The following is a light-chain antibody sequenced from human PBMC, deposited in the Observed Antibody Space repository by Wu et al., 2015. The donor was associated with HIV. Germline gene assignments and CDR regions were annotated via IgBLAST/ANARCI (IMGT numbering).Light chain of an antibody. Sequence: EIVLTQSPDTLSLSPGERATLSCGASQTVGNSYSAWYQQKPGQAPRLLIFDTSNRAIGIPDRFSGSGSGTDFTLTISRLEPEDFAVYYRQQYGSSSYTFGQGTKLEIK. CDR3: QQYGSSSYT. V-gene: IGKV3-20*01. CDR2: DTS. CDR1: QTVGNSY. J-gene: IGKJ2*01.